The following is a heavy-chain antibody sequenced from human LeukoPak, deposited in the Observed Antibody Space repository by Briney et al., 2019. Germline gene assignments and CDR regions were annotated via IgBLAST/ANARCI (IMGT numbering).Heavy chain of an antibody. CDR1: GGSFSGYY. CDR2: INHSGST. V-gene: IGHV4-34*01. CDR3: ARGAKRYYGSGNFDY. Sequence: SDTLSLTCAVYGGSFSGYYWSWIRQPPGKGLEWIGEINHSGSTNYNPSLKSRVTISVDTSKNHFSLKLSSVNAADTAVYYCARGAKRYYGSGNFDYWGQGTLVTVSS. J-gene: IGHJ4*02. D-gene: IGHD3-10*01.